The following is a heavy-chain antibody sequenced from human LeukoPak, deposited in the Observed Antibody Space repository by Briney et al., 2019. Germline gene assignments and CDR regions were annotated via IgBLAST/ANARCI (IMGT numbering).Heavy chain of an antibody. CDR1: GGTFSSYA. J-gene: IGHJ3*02. V-gene: IGHV1-69*01. Sequence: SVKVSCKASGGTFSSYAISWVRQAPGQGLEWMGGIIPIFGTANYAQKFQGRVTITADESTSTAYMELSSLRSEDTAVYYCARASQDYGGNSRPLDAFDIWGQGTMVTVSS. D-gene: IGHD4-23*01. CDR3: ARASQDYGGNSRPLDAFDI. CDR2: IIPIFGTA.